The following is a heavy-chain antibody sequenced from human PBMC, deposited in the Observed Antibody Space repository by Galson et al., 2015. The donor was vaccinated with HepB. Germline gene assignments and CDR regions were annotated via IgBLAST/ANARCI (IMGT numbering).Heavy chain of an antibody. CDR3: ARATITMVQGVMDV. D-gene: IGHD3-10*01. CDR2: IYYSGST. CDR1: GGSVSSGSYY. J-gene: IGHJ6*04. Sequence: SETLSLTCTVSGGSVSSGSYYWSWIRQPPGKGLEWIGYIYYSGSTNYNPSLKSRVTISVDTSKNQFSLKLSSVTAADTAVYYCARATITMVQGVMDVWGKGTTVTVSS. V-gene: IGHV4-61*01.